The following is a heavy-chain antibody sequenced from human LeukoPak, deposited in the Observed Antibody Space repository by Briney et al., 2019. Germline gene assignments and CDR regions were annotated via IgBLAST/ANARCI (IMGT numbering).Heavy chain of an antibody. V-gene: IGHV2-5*01. CDR1: GFSLSSGAVA. J-gene: IGHJ4*02. CDR3: AHLTAEASYYYDY. CDR2: IYWNGDE. Sequence: SGPTLVNPRQTLTLTCSFSGFSLSSGAVAVGWIRQPPGKALEWLTHIYWNGDEKYNRFLRSRLTITKDTSKNQVVLIMTNMDPVDTGTYYCAHLTAEASYYYDYWGQGILITVSS. D-gene: IGHD5-18*01.